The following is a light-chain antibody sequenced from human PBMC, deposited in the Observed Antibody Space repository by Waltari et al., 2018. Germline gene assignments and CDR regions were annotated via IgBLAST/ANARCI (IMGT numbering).Light chain of an antibody. CDR1: QDIGSW. CDR3: LQVSSFPVT. CDR2: TAS. J-gene: IGKJ4*01. V-gene: IGKV1-12*01. Sequence: DIQMTQSPSSVSAAVGDRVTIPCRASQDIGSWLAWYQQKPGKAPNLLIYTASSWENGVPSRFSGSGSGTDFTLTINSLRPEDFATYSCLQVSSFPVTFGGGTKVEV.